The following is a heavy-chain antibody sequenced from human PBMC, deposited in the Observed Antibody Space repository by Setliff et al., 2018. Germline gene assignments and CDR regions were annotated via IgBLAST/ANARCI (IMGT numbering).Heavy chain of an antibody. Sequence: SETLSLTCTVSGGSISSSSYYWVWIRQPPGKGLDWIGTIYYSGSTYYNPSLKSRVTISVDTSKNQFSLKLSSVTAADTAVYYCARARYSGYVDYWGQGTLVTVSS. CDR2: IYYSGST. CDR3: ARARYSGYVDY. D-gene: IGHD5-12*01. J-gene: IGHJ4*02. V-gene: IGHV4-39*07. CDR1: GGSISSSSYY.